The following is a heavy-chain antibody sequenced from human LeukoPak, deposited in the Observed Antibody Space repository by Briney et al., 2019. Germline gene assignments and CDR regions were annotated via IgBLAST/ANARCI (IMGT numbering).Heavy chain of an antibody. CDR3: ARGYPGPWDYYFDY. D-gene: IGHD5-12*01. CDR1: GGSISSSSYY. CDR2: IYYSGST. V-gene: IGHV4-39*01. Sequence: SETLSLTCTVSGGSISSSSYYWGWIRQPPGKGLEWIGSIYYSGSTYYNPSLKSRVTISVDTSKNQFSLKLSSVTAADTAVYYCARGYPGPWDYYFDYWGQGTLVTVSS. J-gene: IGHJ4*02.